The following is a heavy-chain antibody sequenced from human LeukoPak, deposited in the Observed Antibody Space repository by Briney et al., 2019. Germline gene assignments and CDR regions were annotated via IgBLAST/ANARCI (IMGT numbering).Heavy chain of an antibody. J-gene: IGHJ4*02. D-gene: IGHD6-13*01. CDR1: GFPFAYYG. Sequence: GGSLRLSCAASGFPFAYYGMTWVRQAPGKGLEWVSLVTSNADTTFYTDSVKGRFISSRDNSENTLYLQMNNLRAEDTAIYYCARRGARGSNWLFDSWGQGSLLTVSS. V-gene: IGHV3-23*01. CDR2: VTSNADTT. CDR3: ARRGARGSNWLFDS.